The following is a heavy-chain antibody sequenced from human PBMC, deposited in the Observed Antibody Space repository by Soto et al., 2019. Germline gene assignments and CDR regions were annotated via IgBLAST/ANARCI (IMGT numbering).Heavy chain of an antibody. CDR1: GFTFDDYA. V-gene: IGHV3-9*01. D-gene: IGHD2-15*01. CDR2: ISWNSGSI. Sequence: GGSLRLSCAASGFTFDDYAMHWVRQAPGKGLEWVSGISWNSGSIGYADSVKGRFTISRDNAKNSLYLQMNSLRAEDTALYYCAKDASHRVVVAATWGYYYYYMDVWGKGTTVTVSS. CDR3: AKDASHRVVVAATWGYYYYYMDV. J-gene: IGHJ6*03.